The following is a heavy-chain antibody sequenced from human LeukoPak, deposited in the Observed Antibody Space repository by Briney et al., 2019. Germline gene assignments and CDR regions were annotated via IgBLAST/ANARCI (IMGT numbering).Heavy chain of an antibody. J-gene: IGHJ3*02. D-gene: IGHD1-26*01. V-gene: IGHV4-31*03. CDR3: AREWAHVFDI. CDR1: GGSISSGGYH. CDR2: IYYGGSI. Sequence: SETLSLTCTVSGGSISSGGYHWSWIRQHPGKGLEWIGYIYYGGSIYYNPSLKSRVTISIDTSKNQSSLKLSSVTAADTAVYYCAREWAHVFDIWGQGTIVTVSS.